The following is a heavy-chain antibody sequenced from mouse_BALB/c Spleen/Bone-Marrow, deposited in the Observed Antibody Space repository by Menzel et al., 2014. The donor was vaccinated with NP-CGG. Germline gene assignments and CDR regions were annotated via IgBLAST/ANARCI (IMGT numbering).Heavy chain of an antibody. CDR2: INPDSSTI. CDR3: ALLGNYGYFDV. D-gene: IGHD2-1*01. Sequence: DVKLVESGGGLVQPGGSLKLSCAASGFDFSRYWMSWVRQAPGEGLEWIGEINPDSSTINHTPSLKDKFIISRDNAKNTLYLQMSKVRSEDTALYYCALLGNYGYFDVWGAGTTVTVSS. V-gene: IGHV4-1*02. J-gene: IGHJ1*01. CDR1: GFDFSRYW.